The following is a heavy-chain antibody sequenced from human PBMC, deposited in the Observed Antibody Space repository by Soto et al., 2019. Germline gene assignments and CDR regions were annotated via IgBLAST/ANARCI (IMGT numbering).Heavy chain of an antibody. CDR1: GGTFSSYA. CDR2: IIPIFGTA. J-gene: IGHJ4*02. CDR3: ARIKYGYYDSSGYFDY. D-gene: IGHD3-22*01. V-gene: IGHV1-69*13. Sequence: GASVKVSCKASGGTFSSYAISWVRQAPGQGLEWMGGIIPIFGTANYAQKFQGRVTITADESTSTAYMELSSLRSEDTAVYYCARIKYGYYDSSGYFDYWGQGTLVTVSS.